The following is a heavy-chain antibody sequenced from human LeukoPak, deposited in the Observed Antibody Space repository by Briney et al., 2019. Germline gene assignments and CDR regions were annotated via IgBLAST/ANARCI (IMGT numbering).Heavy chain of an antibody. D-gene: IGHD5-12*01. CDR3: AKVDIVATIDAGRLVDY. CDR1: GFTFSSYG. J-gene: IGHJ4*02. V-gene: IGHV3-30*18. Sequence: GGSLRLSCAASGFTFSSYGMQWFRRAPDKGLEWVAAISNDGSNKYYADSVKGRFTISRDNSKNTLYLQMNSLRAEDTAVYYCAKVDIVATIDAGRLVDYWGQGTLVTVSS. CDR2: ISNDGSNK.